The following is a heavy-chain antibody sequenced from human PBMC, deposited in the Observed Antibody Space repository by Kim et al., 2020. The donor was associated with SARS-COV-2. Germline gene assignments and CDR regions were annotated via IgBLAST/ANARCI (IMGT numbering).Heavy chain of an antibody. CDR3: ARDAVRQRWSYFDY. V-gene: IGHV4-59*01. Sequence: SETLSLTCTVSGGSTSSNYWSWIRQPPGKGLEWIGYIYYSGSTNYNPSLKSRVTISIDTSKNQFSLKLSSVTAADTALYYCARDAVRQRWSYFDYWGQGTLVTVSS. J-gene: IGHJ4*02. CDR2: IYYSGST. CDR1: GGSTSSNY. D-gene: IGHD4-17*01.